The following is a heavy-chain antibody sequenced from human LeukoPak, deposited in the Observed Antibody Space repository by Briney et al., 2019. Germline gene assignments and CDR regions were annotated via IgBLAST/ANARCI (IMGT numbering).Heavy chain of an antibody. CDR3: ARVGCGSSTSCYHNWFDP. CDR1: GGSISSGGYS. Sequence: SETLSLTCTVSGGSISSGGYSWSWIRQPPGKGLEWIGYIYYSGSTYYNPSLKSRVTISVDTSKNQFSLKLSSVTAADTAVYYCARVGCGSSTSCYHNWFDPWGQGTLVTVSS. CDR2: IYYSGST. D-gene: IGHD2-2*01. V-gene: IGHV4-30-4*07. J-gene: IGHJ5*02.